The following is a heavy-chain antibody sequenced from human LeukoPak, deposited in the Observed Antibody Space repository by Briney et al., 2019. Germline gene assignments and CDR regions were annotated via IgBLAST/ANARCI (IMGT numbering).Heavy chain of an antibody. CDR1: GFTFSSYA. Sequence: GGSLRLSCAASGFTFSSYAMHWVRQAPGKGLEWVAVISYDGSNKYYVDSVKGRFTISRDNSKNTLYLQMNSLRAEDTAVYYCARGTAIAVAGHAPYWGQGTLVTVSS. V-gene: IGHV3-30-3*01. CDR2: ISYDGSNK. CDR3: ARGTAIAVAGHAPY. D-gene: IGHD6-19*01. J-gene: IGHJ4*02.